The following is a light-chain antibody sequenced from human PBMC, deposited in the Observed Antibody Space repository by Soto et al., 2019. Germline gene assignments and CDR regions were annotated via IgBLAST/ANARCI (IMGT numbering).Light chain of an antibody. Sequence: EIVLTQSPGTLSLSPGERATLSCRADRSVSDTLLTWFQQKPGQAPRLLIFGTSNRAPGIPDRFSGSGSGKNFTLTISGLEPDDFAVYYCQHYGASSWTFGQGTKVEIK. CDR2: GTS. CDR1: RSVSDTL. CDR3: QHYGASSWT. J-gene: IGKJ1*01. V-gene: IGKV3-20*01.